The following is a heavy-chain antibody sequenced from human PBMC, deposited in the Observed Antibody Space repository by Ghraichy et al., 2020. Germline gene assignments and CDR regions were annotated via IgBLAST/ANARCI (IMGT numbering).Heavy chain of an antibody. CDR2: ISGSGIST. V-gene: IGHV3-23*01. Sequence: LSLTCAASGFTFSSYAMSWVRQAPGKGLECVSSISGSGISTYYADSVKGRFTISRDNSKNTLYLQMNSLRAEDTAVYYCAREYCSGGSCYFGTGGSHFDYWGQGTLVTVSS. D-gene: IGHD2-15*01. J-gene: IGHJ4*02. CDR1: GFTFSSYA. CDR3: AREYCSGGSCYFGTGGSHFDY.